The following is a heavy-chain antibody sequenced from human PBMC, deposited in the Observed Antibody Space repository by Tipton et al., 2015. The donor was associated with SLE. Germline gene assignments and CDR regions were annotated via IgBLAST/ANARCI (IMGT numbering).Heavy chain of an antibody. V-gene: IGHV1-18*01. D-gene: IGHD3-22*01. CDR3: ARGTGYYDSSGSPLDAFDI. Sequence: QLVQSGAEVKKPGASVKVSCKASGYTFTSYGISWVRQAPGQGLEWMGWISAYNGNTNYAQKLQGRVTMTTDTSTSTAYMELRSLRSDDTAVYYCARGTGYYDSSGSPLDAFDIWGQGKMVTVSS. J-gene: IGHJ3*02. CDR2: ISAYNGNT. CDR1: GYTFTSYG.